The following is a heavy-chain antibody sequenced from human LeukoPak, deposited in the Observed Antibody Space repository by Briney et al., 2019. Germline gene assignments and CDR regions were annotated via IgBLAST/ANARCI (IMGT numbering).Heavy chain of an antibody. Sequence: SETLSLTCAVYGGSFSGYYWSWIRQPPGKGLEWIGEINHSGSTNCNPSLKSRVTISVDTSKNQFSLKLSSVTAADTAVYYCAARPASYYYYYMDVWGKGTTVTVSS. J-gene: IGHJ6*03. CDR2: INHSGST. V-gene: IGHV4-34*01. CDR3: AARPASYYYYYMDV. CDR1: GGSFSGYY.